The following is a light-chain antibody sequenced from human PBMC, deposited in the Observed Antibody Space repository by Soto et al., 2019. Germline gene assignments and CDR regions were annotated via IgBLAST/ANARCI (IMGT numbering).Light chain of an antibody. Sequence: SYELTQPLSXXXXXXXXXXXTCGGNNIGSKNVHWYQQKPGQAPVLVIYRDSNRPSGIPERFSGSNSGNTATLTISRAQAGDEADYYCQVWDSSTARVFGGGTQLTVL. CDR1: NIGSKN. J-gene: IGLJ3*02. CDR3: QVWDSSTARV. CDR2: RDS. V-gene: IGLV3-9*01.